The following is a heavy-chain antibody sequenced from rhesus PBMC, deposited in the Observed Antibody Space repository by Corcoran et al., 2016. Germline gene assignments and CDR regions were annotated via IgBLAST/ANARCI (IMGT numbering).Heavy chain of an antibody. CDR3: VRGWSGGFDS. V-gene: IGHV1-138*01. CDR2: NNPHTGGT. D-gene: IGHD6-37*01. J-gene: IGHJ4*01. CDR1: GYTFTDYY. Sequence: QVQLVQPGAEVKKPGSSVKVSCKASGYTFTDYYIHWVREAPGQGLECMGENNPHTGGTRYTHNVMGRVTTTRDASTNTAYMELSGRRSEDTAVYFCVRGWSGGFDSWGQGVLVTVSS.